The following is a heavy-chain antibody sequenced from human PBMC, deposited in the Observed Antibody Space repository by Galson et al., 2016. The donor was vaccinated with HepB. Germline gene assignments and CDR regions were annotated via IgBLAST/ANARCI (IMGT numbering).Heavy chain of an antibody. CDR1: GFPFSDYY. CDR3: ARDLYSGSYYEDY. J-gene: IGHJ4*02. D-gene: IGHD1-26*01. V-gene: IGHV3-7*01. Sequence: SLRLSCAASGFPFSDYYMSWIRQAPGKGLEWVANIKQDGSEKNYVDSVKGRFTISRDNAKNSLYLQMKSLRAEDTAVYYCARDLYSGSYYEDYWGQGTLVTVSS. CDR2: IKQDGSEK.